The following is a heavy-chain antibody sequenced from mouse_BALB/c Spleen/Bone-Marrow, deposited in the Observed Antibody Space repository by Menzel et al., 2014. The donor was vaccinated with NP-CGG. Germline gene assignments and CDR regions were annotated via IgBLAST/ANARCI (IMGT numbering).Heavy chain of an antibody. Sequence: QVELQQSGAELVKTGASVRLSCNASGYSFTSYWIHWVKQRPGQGLEWIGEINPSNGRNNYNEKFKNKATLTVDKSSSTACMQLSSLTSEESAVYYWARKDGPAWFDYWGQGTLVTVSA. J-gene: IGHJ3*01. V-gene: IGHV1S81*02. CDR3: ARKDGPAWFDY. CDR2: INPSNGRN. CDR1: GYSFTSYW.